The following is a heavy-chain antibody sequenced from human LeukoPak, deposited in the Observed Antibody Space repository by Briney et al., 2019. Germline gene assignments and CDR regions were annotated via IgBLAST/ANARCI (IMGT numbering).Heavy chain of an antibody. Sequence: SETLSLTCTVSGGSIGSGYYWAWIRQPPGKGLEWIGSIHYGGTTHYNPSLQSRVAISADTSKNQFALDLRSVTAADTAVYYCTRDIGDFVSDFWGQGTLVTVSS. V-gene: IGHV4-39*02. D-gene: IGHD2-21*02. CDR2: IHYGGTT. J-gene: IGHJ4*02. CDR3: TRDIGDFVSDF. CDR1: GGSIGSGYY.